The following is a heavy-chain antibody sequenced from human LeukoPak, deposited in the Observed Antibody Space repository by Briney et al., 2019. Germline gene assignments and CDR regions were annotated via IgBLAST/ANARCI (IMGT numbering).Heavy chain of an antibody. CDR1: GYSFASYW. CDR2: IYPGDSDT. V-gene: IGHV5-51*01. Sequence: GESLKIPCKGSGYSFASYWIAWVRQMPGKGLEWMGIIYPGDSDTRCSPSFQGQVTISADKSISTAYLQWSSLKASDTAIYYCARQWGDCSSTSCYSAYWGQGTLVTVSS. CDR3: ARQWGDCSSTSCYSAY. D-gene: IGHD2-2*01. J-gene: IGHJ4*02.